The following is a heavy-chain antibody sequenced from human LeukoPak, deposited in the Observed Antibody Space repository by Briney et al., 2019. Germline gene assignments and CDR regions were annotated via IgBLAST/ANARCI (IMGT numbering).Heavy chain of an antibody. V-gene: IGHV2-70*11. CDR1: GFSLSTSGMC. Sequence: SGPALVKPTQTLTLTCTFSGFSLSTSGMCVSWIRQPPGKALEWLARIDWDDDKYYSTSLKTRLTISKDTSKNQVALTMTNMDPVDTATYYCARTYYYDSSGYYYDWFDPWGQGTLVTVSS. CDR3: ARTYYYDSSGYYYDWFDP. J-gene: IGHJ5*02. CDR2: IDWDDDK. D-gene: IGHD3-22*01.